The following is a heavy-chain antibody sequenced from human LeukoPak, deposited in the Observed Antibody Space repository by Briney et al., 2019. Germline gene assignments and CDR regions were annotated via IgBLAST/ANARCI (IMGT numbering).Heavy chain of an antibody. CDR1: GYTFATYF. Sequence: GASVKVSCKTSGYTFATYFMHWVRQAPGQGLEWMGCIKPNSGVTNYAQKSRGRVTMTWDTSISTDYIQLSGLTSHDTAIYYCARPTYCGSDCYFNFDYWGQGTLVTVSS. J-gene: IGHJ4*02. CDR3: ARPTYCGSDCYFNFDY. CDR2: IKPNSGVT. D-gene: IGHD2-21*02. V-gene: IGHV1-2*02.